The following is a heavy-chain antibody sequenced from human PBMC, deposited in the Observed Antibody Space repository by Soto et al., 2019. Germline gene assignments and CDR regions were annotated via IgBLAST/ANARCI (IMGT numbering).Heavy chain of an antibody. Sequence: TSETLSLTCTVSGGSISSSSYYWGWIRQPPGKGLEWIGSIYYSGSTYYNPSLKSRVTISVDTSKNQFSLKLSSVTAADTAVYYCSRGLPYDSSGYYCDYWGQGTLVTVS. CDR2: IYYSGST. J-gene: IGHJ4*02. CDR1: GGSISSSSYY. D-gene: IGHD3-22*01. V-gene: IGHV4-39*01. CDR3: SRGLPYDSSGYYCDY.